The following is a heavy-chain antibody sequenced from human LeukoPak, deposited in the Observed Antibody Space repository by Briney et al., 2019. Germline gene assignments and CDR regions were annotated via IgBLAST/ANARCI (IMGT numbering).Heavy chain of an antibody. CDR2: IYTSGST. V-gene: IGHV4-4*07. CDR3: ARDRRTLSGSYSRQSFAFDI. D-gene: IGHD1-26*01. J-gene: IGHJ3*02. CDR1: GGSISLYY. Sequence: SETLSLTCTISGGSISLYYWNWIRQPAGKGLEWIGRIYTSGSTNYNPSLKSRVTMSVDTSKNQFSLKLSSVTAADTAVYYCARDRRTLSGSYSRQSFAFDIWGQGTMVTVSS.